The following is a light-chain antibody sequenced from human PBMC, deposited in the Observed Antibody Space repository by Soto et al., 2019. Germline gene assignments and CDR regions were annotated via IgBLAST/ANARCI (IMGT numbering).Light chain of an antibody. CDR2: GAS. Sequence: EILLTQSPGTLSLSPGDRATLSCRASQSLGSTFLAWYQQKSGQSPRLLIYGASDRATDIPDRFSGSVSGADFTVTISRLEPEDFAVYFCHQYGTLPLSFGGGTKVEIK. J-gene: IGKJ4*01. V-gene: IGKV3-20*01. CDR3: HQYGTLPLS. CDR1: QSLGSTF.